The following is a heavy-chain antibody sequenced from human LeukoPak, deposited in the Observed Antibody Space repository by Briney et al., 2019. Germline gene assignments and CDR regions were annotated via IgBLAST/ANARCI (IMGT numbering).Heavy chain of an antibody. CDR2: INHSGST. CDR3: AGHPTGIAAAGMGGFDP. V-gene: IGHV4-34*01. Sequence: SETLSLTCAVYGGSFSGYYWSWIRLPPGKGLEWIGEINHSGSTNYNPSLKSRVTISVDTSKNQFSLKLSSVTAADTAVYYCAGHPTGIAAAGMGGFDPWGQGTLVTVSS. J-gene: IGHJ5*02. CDR1: GGSFSGYY. D-gene: IGHD6-13*01.